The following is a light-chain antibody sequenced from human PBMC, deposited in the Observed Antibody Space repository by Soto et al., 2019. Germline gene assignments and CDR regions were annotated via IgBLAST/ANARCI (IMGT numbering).Light chain of an antibody. CDR1: QGISSY. CDR3: QQYYSYPQT. J-gene: IGKJ1*01. V-gene: IGKV1-8*01. CDR2: AAS. Sequence: IRMTQSPSSFSASTGDRVTITCRASQGISSYLAWYQQKPGKAPKLLIYAASTLQSGVPSRFSGSGSGTDFTLTISCLQPEDFATYYCQQYYSYPQTFGQGTKVDIK.